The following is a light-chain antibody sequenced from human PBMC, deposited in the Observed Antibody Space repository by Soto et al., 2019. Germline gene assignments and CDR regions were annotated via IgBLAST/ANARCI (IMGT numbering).Light chain of an antibody. CDR1: GINIGSNT. CDR3: AAWDDSLNGYV. V-gene: IGLV1-44*01. J-gene: IGLJ1*01. Sequence: SGLTQLPSASGTPGQRVTVSCSGSGINIGSNTANWYQQLPGTAPKLLIYSNNQRPSGVPDRFSGSKSGTSASLAISGLQSEDEADYYCAAWDDSLNGYVCGTGTKVTVL. CDR2: SNN.